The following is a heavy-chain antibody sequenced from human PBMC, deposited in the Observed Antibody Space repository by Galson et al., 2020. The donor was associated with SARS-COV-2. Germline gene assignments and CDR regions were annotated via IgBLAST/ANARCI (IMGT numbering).Heavy chain of an antibody. V-gene: IGHV1-2*02. CDR3: ARDRYYDSSGYYPPSFDY. CDR1: GYTFTGYY. Sequence: ASVTVSCKPSGYTFTGYYMHWLRQAPGQGLEWMGWINPNSGGTNYAQKFQGRVTVTRDTSISTAYLELGRLRSDDTAVYYCARDRYYDSSGYYPPSFDYWGQGTLVTVSS. D-gene: IGHD3-22*01. CDR2: INPNSGGT. J-gene: IGHJ4*02.